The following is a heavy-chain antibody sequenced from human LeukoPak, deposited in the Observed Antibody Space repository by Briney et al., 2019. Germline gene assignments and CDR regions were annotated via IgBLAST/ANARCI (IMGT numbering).Heavy chain of an antibody. CDR3: SRENGAFSPFGY. Sequence: SETLSLTCTVSGGSISGHYWTWIRQPAGKGLEWIGRIYISGSTGYNPSLKSRVTMSVDTSKNQFSLKLTSVTAADTAMYYCSRENGAFSPFGYWGQGTLVTVPS. CDR2: IYISGST. D-gene: IGHD2-8*01. V-gene: IGHV4-4*07. J-gene: IGHJ4*02. CDR1: GGSISGHY.